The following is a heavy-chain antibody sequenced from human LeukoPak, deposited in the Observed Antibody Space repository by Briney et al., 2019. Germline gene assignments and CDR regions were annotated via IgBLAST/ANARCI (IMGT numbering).Heavy chain of an antibody. V-gene: IGHV4-39*01. CDR3: ARLSRGWLGGYYYMDV. D-gene: IGHD6-19*01. CDR1: GGSFSSYY. Sequence: SETLSLTCAVYGGSFSSYYWGWIRQPPGKGLEWIGSIYYSGSTYYNPSLKSRVTISVDTSKNQFSLKLSSVTAADTAVYYCARLSRGWLGGYYYMDVWGKGTTVTISS. J-gene: IGHJ6*03. CDR2: IYYSGST.